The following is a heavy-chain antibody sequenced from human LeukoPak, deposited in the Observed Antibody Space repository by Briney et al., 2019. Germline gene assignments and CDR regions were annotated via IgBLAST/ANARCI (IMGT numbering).Heavy chain of an antibody. Sequence: ASVKVSCKASGYTFTSYGISWVRQAPGQGLEWMGWISAYNGNTNYAQKLQGRVTMTTDTFTSTAYMELRRLRSDDTAVYYCARAYSYGYDYYYYYMDVWGKGTTVTVSS. D-gene: IGHD5-18*01. CDR3: ARAYSYGYDYYYYYMDV. J-gene: IGHJ6*03. V-gene: IGHV1-18*01. CDR2: ISAYNGNT. CDR1: GYTFTSYG.